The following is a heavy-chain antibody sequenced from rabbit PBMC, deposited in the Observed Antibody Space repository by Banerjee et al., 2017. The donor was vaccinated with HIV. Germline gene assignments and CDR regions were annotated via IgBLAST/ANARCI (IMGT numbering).Heavy chain of an antibody. CDR1: GFSFSSDYY. D-gene: IGHD7-1*01. CDR2: IDPVFGSA. CDR3: ARDTGYAGYGYFYYGMDL. J-gene: IGHJ6*01. Sequence: QSLEESGGDLVKPGASLTLTCTASGFSFSSDYYMCWVRQAPGKGLEWIGYIDPVFGSAYYATWVNGRFTISSHNAQNTLYLQLNSLTAADTATYFCARDTGYAGYGYFYYGMDLWGPGTLVTVS. V-gene: IGHV1S40*01.